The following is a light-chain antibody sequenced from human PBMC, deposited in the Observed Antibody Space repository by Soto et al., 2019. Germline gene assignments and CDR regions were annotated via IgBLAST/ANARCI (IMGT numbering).Light chain of an antibody. CDR3: CSYAGGYTFV. CDR1: SNDVGDYDY. V-gene: IGLV2-11*01. Sequence: QSALTQPRSVSGSPGLSVTISCTGTSNDVGDYDYVSWYQQYPGKAPKLIIYDVNKRPSGVPDRFSGSKSGNTASLTISALQAEDEADYYCCSYAGGYTFVFGTGTKLTVL. J-gene: IGLJ1*01. CDR2: DVN.